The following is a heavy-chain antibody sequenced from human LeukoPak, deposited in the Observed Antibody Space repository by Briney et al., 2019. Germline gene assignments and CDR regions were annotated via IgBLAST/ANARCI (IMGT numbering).Heavy chain of an antibody. Sequence: PSETLSLTCTVSGGSISSSSYYWGWIRQPPGKGLEWIGEIRHTGSTNYSPSLKSRVTISVDTSKKQFSLKLTSVTAADSGLYYCARGLPPLPTWGQGSLVTVSS. CDR3: ARGLPPLPT. CDR2: IRHTGST. CDR1: GGSISSSSYY. V-gene: IGHV4-39*07. J-gene: IGHJ5*02.